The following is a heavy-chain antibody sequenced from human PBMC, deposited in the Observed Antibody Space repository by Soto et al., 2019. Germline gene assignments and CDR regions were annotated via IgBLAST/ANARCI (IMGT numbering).Heavy chain of an antibody. CDR2: IWYDGSNK. Sequence: PGGSLRLSCAASGFTFSSYGMHWVRQAPGKGLEWVAAIWYDGSNKYYADSVKGRFTISRDNSKNTLYLQMNSLRAEDTAVYYCARRATRTLYYYMDVWGKGTTVTVSS. V-gene: IGHV3-33*01. CDR3: ARRATRTLYYYMDV. CDR1: GFTFSSYG. J-gene: IGHJ6*03.